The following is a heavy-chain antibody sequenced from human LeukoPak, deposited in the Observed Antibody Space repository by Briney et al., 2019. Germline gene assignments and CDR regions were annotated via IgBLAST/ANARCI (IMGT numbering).Heavy chain of an antibody. V-gene: IGHV3-74*01. Sequence: GGSLRLSCAASGFTFSSYWMHWVRQAPGKGLVWVSRISTDGSSTSYADSVKGRFTISRDNAKNTLYLQMNSLTAEDTAVYYCARDPKQLIVGAATGGDWGQGTLVTVSS. D-gene: IGHD1-26*01. CDR1: GFTFSSYW. CDR2: ISTDGSST. CDR3: ARDPKQLIVGAATGGD. J-gene: IGHJ4*02.